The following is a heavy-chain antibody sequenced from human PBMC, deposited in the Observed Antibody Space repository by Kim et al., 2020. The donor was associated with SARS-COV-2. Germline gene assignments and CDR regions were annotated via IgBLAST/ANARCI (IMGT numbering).Heavy chain of an antibody. V-gene: IGHV4-34*01. D-gene: IGHD3-9*01. CDR1: GGSFSGYY. CDR2: INHSGST. J-gene: IGHJ4*02. Sequence: SETLSLTCAVYGGSFSGYYWSWIRQPPGKGLEWIGEINHSGSTNYNPSLKSRVTISVDTSKNQFSLKLSSVTAADTAVYYCARLRYYDILTGYYTPLKSSVYFDYWGQGTLVTVSS. CDR3: ARLRYYDILTGYYTPLKSSVYFDY.